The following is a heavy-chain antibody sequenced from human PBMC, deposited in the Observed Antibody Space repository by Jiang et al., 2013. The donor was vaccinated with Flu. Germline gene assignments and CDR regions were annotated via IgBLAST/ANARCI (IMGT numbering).Heavy chain of an antibody. J-gene: IGHJ4*02. V-gene: IGHV3-48*01. CDR2: ISNSSSTI. D-gene: IGHD6-19*01. CDR3: ARDRVAVAGNLYGY. CDR1: GFTFSSYS. Sequence: VQLLESGGGLVQPGGSLRLSCAASGFTFSSYSMNWVRQGPGKGLEWVSYISNSSSTIYYADSVKGRFTISRDNAKNSLYLQMNSLRVEDTAVYYCARDRVAVAGNLYGYWGQGTLVTVSS.